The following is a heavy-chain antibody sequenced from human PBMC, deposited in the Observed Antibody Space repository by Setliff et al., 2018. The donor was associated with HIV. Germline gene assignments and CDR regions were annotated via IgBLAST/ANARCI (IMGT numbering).Heavy chain of an antibody. D-gene: IGHD3-3*01. CDR3: ARESRKYYDSWSSYYRGVDYYYYMDV. J-gene: IGHJ6*03. V-gene: IGHV1-69*13. CDR1: GGTFSSYA. Sequence: SVKVSCKASGGTFSSYAISWVRQAPGQGLEWMGGIIPIFGTANYAQKFQGRVTITADESTSTAYMELSSLRSEDTAVYYCARESRKYYDSWSSYYRGVDYYYYMDVWGKGTTVTVSS. CDR2: IIPIFGTA.